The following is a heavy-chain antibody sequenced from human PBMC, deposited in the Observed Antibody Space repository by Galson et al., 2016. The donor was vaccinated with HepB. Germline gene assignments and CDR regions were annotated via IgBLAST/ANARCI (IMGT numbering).Heavy chain of an antibody. CDR2: IRNSGSNT. CDR1: GFTFSNFA. J-gene: IGHJ5*02. CDR3: VKDFRSRGGGDCYGWFDP. D-gene: IGHD2-21*02. Sequence: SLRLSCAASGFTFSNFAMNWVRQAPGKGLEWVSSIRNSGSNTYYADSVKGRFTISRDNSKNTLFLQMNNLRADDTAVYYCVKDFRSRGGGDCYGWFDPWGQGILVTVSS. V-gene: IGHV3-23*01.